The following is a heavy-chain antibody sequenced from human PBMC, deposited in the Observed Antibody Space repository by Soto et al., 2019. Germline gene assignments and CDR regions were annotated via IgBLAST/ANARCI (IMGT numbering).Heavy chain of an antibody. D-gene: IGHD2-2*01. V-gene: IGHV3-48*01. J-gene: IGHJ6*03. CDR3: TRSAYMDV. CDR2: ISSGSSTI. CDR1: GFTFSSYS. Sequence: GGSLRLCCAASGFTFSSYSMNWVRQAPGKGLEWVSYISSGSSTIYYADSVKGRFTISRDNAKNSLYLQMDSLRAEDTAVYYATRSAYMDVWGTGTTVTVSS.